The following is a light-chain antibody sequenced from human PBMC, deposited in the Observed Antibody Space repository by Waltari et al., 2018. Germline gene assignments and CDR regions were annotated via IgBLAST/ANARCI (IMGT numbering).Light chain of an antibody. CDR3: SSYTTSDTLI. CDR1: SSDVGCCNR. CDR2: EVN. Sequence: QSALKQPPSVSGSPGQSVTISCAGTSSDVGCCNRVSWYQQPPASAPKLMIFEVNNRPSVVPYRFSGSIFGNTASLTISGLQAEDEADYYCSSYTTSDTLIFGGGTKLTVL. J-gene: IGLJ2*01. V-gene: IGLV2-18*02.